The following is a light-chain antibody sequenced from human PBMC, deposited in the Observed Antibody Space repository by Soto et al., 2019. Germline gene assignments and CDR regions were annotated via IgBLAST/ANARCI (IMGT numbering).Light chain of an antibody. CDR3: QQRINGPPILT. CDR1: QSVSSY. V-gene: IGKV3-11*01. CDR2: DAS. J-gene: IGKJ3*01. Sequence: EIVLTQSPATLSLSPGERATLSCRASQSVSSYLAWYQQKPGQAPRLLIYDASNRATGIPARFSGSGSGTDFTLTISSLEPEECAVYYWQQRINGPPILTFGPGTKVDI.